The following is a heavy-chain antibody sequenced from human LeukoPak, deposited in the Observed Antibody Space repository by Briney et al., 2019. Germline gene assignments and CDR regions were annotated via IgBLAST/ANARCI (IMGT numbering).Heavy chain of an antibody. CDR1: GGSISSGSFS. J-gene: IGHJ5*02. CDR3: ARGFFVRENPGSWFDP. CDR2: IYHTGNT. V-gene: IGHV4-30-2*01. D-gene: IGHD3-10*02. Sequence: SQTLSLTCAVSGGSISSGSFSWNWIRQPPGKGLEWIGYIYHTGNTFYNPSLKSRVTISVDRSKNQFSLRLTSVTAADTAVYYCARGFFVRENPGSWFDPWGQGTLVTVSP.